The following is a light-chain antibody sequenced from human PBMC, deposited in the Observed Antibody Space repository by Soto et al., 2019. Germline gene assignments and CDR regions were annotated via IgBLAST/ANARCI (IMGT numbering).Light chain of an antibody. V-gene: IGKV3-20*01. CDR3: QQYGSSPSIT. CDR2: GAS. CDR1: QSVSSSY. Sequence: EIVLTQSPVTLSLSPGGRATLSCRASQSVSSSYLAWYQQKPGQAPRLLIYGASSRATGIPDRFSGSGSGTDFTLTISRLEPEDFAVYYCQQYGSSPSITFGQGTRLEIK. J-gene: IGKJ5*01.